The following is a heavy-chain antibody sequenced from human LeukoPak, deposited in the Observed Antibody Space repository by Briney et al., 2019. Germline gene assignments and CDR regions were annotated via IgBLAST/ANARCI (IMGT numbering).Heavy chain of an antibody. V-gene: IGHV3-23*01. CDR2: ISNSDGST. D-gene: IGHD6-6*01. J-gene: IGHJ4*02. Sequence: SGGSLRLSCAASGFTLSSYAMSWVRQAPGKGLEWVSTISNSDGSTYYADSVKGRFTISRDNSKNTLYLQMTSLKTEDTAVYYCTTDLGRSRIAPRFYYWGQGTLVTVS. CDR3: TTDLGRSRIAPRFYY. CDR1: GFTLSSYA.